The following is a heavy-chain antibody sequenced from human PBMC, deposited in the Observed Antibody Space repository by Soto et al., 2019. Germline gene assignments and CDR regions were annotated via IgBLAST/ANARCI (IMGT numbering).Heavy chain of an antibody. CDR3: AHAYGGRSLY. CDR2: IYWDDSK. V-gene: IGHV2-5*02. CDR1: GFSLTTDRVG. D-gene: IGHD1-26*01. Sequence: QITLKESGPTLVKPTQTLTLTCTFSGFSLTTDRVGVGWIRQPPGEALEWLAVIYWDDSKTYRPSLESRLTITKDTSKNQVALTMTNMDSLDTATYYCAHAYGGRSLYWGQGTLVNVSS. J-gene: IGHJ4*02.